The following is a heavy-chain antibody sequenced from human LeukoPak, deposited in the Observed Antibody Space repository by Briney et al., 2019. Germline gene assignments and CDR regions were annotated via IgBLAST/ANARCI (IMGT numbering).Heavy chain of an antibody. CDR3: ARQVLLPNYGMDV. Sequence: GESLKISCKGSGYSFTSYWIGWVRQMPGKGLEWMGIIYPGDSDTRYSPSFQGQVTISADKSISTAYLQWSSLKASDTAMYYCARQVLLPNYGMDVWGQGTTVTVSS. V-gene: IGHV5-51*01. D-gene: IGHD3-10*01. CDR2: IYPGDSDT. J-gene: IGHJ6*02. CDR1: GYSFTSYW.